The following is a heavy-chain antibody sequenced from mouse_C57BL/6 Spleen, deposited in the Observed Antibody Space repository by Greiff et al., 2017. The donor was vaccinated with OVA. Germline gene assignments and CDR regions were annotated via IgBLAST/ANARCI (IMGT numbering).Heavy chain of an antibody. V-gene: IGHV3-6*01. CDR2: ISYDGSN. Sequence: ESGPGLVKPSQSLSLTCSVTGYSITSGYYWNWIRQFPGNKLEWMGYISYDGSNNYNPTLKNKISITRDTSKNQFFLKLNTVTTEDTATDYCARLGDYDAYYWYFDDWGTGTTVTVSS. CDR1: GYSITSGYY. CDR3: ARLGDYDAYYWYFDD. J-gene: IGHJ1*03. D-gene: IGHD2-4*01.